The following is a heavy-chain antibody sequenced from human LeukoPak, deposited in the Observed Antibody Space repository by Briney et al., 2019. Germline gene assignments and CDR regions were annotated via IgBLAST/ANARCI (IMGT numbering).Heavy chain of an antibody. D-gene: IGHD2-15*01. CDR3: ARSGGGFDDAADI. CDR2: IYPGDSNT. Sequence: GESLKISCKGSGYSFISHWIAWVRQMPGKGLEWMGIIYPGDSNTRYSPSFQGQVTISADRSINTPYLQWHSLKASDTAIYYCARSGGGFDDAADIWGQGTVVTVSS. J-gene: IGHJ3*02. V-gene: IGHV5-51*03. CDR1: GYSFISHW.